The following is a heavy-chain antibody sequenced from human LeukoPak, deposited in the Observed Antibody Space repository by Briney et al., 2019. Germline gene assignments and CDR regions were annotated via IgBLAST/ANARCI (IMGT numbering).Heavy chain of an antibody. V-gene: IGHV1-69*05. J-gene: IGHJ3*02. Sequence: EASVTVSCKASGGTFSSYAISWVRQAPGQGLEWMGGIIPIFGTANYAQKFQGRVTITTDESTSTAYMELSSLRSEDTAVYYCATHRDSSGWSVNAFDIWGQGTMVTVSS. CDR1: GGTFSSYA. CDR3: ATHRDSSGWSVNAFDI. CDR2: IIPIFGTA. D-gene: IGHD6-19*01.